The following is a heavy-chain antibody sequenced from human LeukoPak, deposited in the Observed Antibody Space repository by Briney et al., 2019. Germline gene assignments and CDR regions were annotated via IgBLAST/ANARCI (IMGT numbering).Heavy chain of an antibody. CDR2: IIPIFGTA. Sequence: SVKVSCKASGGTFSSYAISWVRQAPGQGLEWMGGIIPIFGTANYAQKFQGRVTITADESTSTAYMELSSLRSEDTAVYYCAVTAMVSSATYYFDYWGQGTLVTVSS. V-gene: IGHV1-69*13. CDR3: AVTAMVSSATYYFDY. D-gene: IGHD5-18*01. CDR1: GGTFSSYA. J-gene: IGHJ4*02.